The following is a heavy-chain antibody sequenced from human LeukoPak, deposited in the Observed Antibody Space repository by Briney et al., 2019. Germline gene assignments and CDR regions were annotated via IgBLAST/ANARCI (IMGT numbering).Heavy chain of an antibody. D-gene: IGHD4-17*01. Sequence: PGGSLRLSCVVSGFIASSNYMSWVRQAPGKGLEWISLIYSGGTTHYADSVMGRFTISRDNSKTTLFLQMNSLRAEDTAVYYCARDGANDYGDYEAGFDYWGQGTLVTVSS. CDR1: GFIASSNY. V-gene: IGHV3-53*01. J-gene: IGHJ4*02. CDR3: ARDGANDYGDYEAGFDY. CDR2: IYSGGTT.